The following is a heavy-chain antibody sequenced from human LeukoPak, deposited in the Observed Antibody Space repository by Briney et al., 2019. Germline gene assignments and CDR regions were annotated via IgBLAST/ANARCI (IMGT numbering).Heavy chain of an antibody. CDR1: GFTFSSYW. J-gene: IGHJ4*02. D-gene: IGHD3-22*01. CDR3: ARDGYYEQTPY. CDR2: INSDGSST. V-gene: IGHV3-74*01. Sequence: GGSLRLSCAASGFTFSSYWMHWVRHAPGKGLVWVSRINSDGSSTSYADSVKGRFTISRDNAKNTLYLQMNSLRAEDTAVYYCARDGYYEQTPYWGQGTLVTVSS.